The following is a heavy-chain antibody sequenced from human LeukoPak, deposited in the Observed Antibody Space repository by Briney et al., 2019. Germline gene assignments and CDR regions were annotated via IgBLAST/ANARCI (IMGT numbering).Heavy chain of an antibody. CDR1: GFTFDDYA. J-gene: IGHJ3*02. Sequence: GGSLRLSCAASGFTFDDYAMHWVRQAPGKGLEWVSGISWNSGSIGYADSVKGRFTISRDNAKNSLYLQMNSLRAEDTALYYCAKSIAVAGTRLHDAFDIWGQGTMVTVSS. V-gene: IGHV3-9*01. D-gene: IGHD6-19*01. CDR3: AKSIAVAGTRLHDAFDI. CDR2: ISWNSGSI.